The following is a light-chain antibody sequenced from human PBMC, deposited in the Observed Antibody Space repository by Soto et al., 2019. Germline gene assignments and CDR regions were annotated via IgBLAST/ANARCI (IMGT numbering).Light chain of an antibody. Sequence: SYELTQPPSVSVSPGQTARITCSGDALPKQYAYWYQQKPGQAPVLVIYKDSERPSGIPERFSGSSSGTTVTLTISGVQAEDEAAYYCQSADSSGTYYVFGTGTKLTVL. CDR1: ALPKQY. J-gene: IGLJ1*01. CDR2: KDS. V-gene: IGLV3-25*03. CDR3: QSADSSGTYYV.